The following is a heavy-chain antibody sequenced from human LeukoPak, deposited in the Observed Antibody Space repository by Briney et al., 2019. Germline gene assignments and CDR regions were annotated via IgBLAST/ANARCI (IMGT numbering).Heavy chain of an antibody. V-gene: IGHV4-34*01. D-gene: IGHD5-12*01. CDR3: ARGGYSGYPTPLYYGMDV. CDR1: GGSFSGYY. Sequence: SETLSLTCAVYGGSFSGYYWSWIRQPPGKGLEWIGEINHSGSTNYNPSLKSRVTISVDTSKNQFSLKLSSVTAADMAVYYCARGGYSGYPTPLYYGMDVWGKGTTVTVSS. CDR2: INHSGST. J-gene: IGHJ6*04.